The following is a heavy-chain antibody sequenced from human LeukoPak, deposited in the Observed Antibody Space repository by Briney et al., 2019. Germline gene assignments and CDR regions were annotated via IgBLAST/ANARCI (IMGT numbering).Heavy chain of an antibody. V-gene: IGHV3-30-3*01. D-gene: IGHD4-17*01. CDR2: ISYDGSNK. J-gene: IGHJ4*02. Sequence: PGRSLRLSCAASGFTFSSYAMHWVRQAPGKGLEWVAVISYDGSNKYYADSVKGRFTISRDNSKNTLYLQMNSLRAEDTAVYYCATSRLTVTADYWGQGTLVTVSS. CDR1: GFTFSSYA. CDR3: ATSRLTVTADY.